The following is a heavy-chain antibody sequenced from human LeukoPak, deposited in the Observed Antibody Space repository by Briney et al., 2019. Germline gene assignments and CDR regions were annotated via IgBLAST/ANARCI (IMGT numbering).Heavy chain of an antibody. V-gene: IGHV3-48*03. CDR3: ARGADGVSSNSRGWFDP. D-gene: IGHD2-15*01. Sequence: GGSLRLSCAASGFTFSSYEMNWVRQAPGKGLEWVSYISSSGSTIYYADSVKGRFTISRDNAKDSLYLQMNSLRAEDTAVYSCARGADGVSSNSRGWFDPWGQGTLVTVSS. CDR2: ISSSGSTI. CDR1: GFTFSSYE. J-gene: IGHJ5*02.